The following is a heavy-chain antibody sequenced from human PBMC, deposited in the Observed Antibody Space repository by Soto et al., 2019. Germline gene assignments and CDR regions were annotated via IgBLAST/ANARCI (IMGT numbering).Heavy chain of an antibody. CDR3: ARESEDLTSNFDY. CDR2: ISSTTNYI. CDR1: GFTFTRYS. J-gene: IGHJ4*02. Sequence: GGSLRLSCAASGFTFTRYSMNWVRQAPGKGLEWVSSISSTTNYIYYADSMKGRFTVSRDNAKNSVYLEMNSLGAEDTAVYYCARESEDLTSNFDYWGQGTLVTVSS. V-gene: IGHV3-21*01.